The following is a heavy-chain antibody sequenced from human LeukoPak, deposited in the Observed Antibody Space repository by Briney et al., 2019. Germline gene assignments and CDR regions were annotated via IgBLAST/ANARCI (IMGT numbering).Heavy chain of an antibody. CDR1: GFTFSSYG. CDR2: IWYDGSYK. J-gene: IGHJ4*02. CDR3: ARDTGVYDSSGYYWYYFDY. Sequence: GRSLRLSCAASGFTFSSYGMHWVRQAPGKGLEWVAVIWYDGSYKYYADSVKGRFTISRDNSKNTLYLQMNSLRAEDTAVYYCARDTGVYDSSGYYWYYFDYWGQGTLVTVSS. V-gene: IGHV3-33*01. D-gene: IGHD3-22*01.